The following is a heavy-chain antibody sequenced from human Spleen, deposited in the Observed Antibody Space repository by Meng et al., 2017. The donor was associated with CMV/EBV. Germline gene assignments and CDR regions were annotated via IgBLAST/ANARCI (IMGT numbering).Heavy chain of an antibody. CDR3: AKESSCWRNFDY. J-gene: IGHJ4*02. D-gene: IGHD6-19*01. CDR2: IYGGGTGT. CDR1: GFTFSNYA. V-gene: IGHV3-23*03. Sequence: GGSLRLSCAASGFTFSNYAMSWGRQAPGKGLEWVSFIYGGGTGTYYADSVKGRFTISRDNSRNTLYLQMSSLRAEDTAVYYCAKESSCWRNFDYWGQGTLVTVSS.